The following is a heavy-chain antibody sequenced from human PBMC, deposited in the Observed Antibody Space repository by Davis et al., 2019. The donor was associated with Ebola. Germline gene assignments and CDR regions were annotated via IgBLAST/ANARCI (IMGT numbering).Heavy chain of an antibody. CDR1: GFTFSNHW. CDR2: ISPDGSIT. V-gene: IGHV3-74*01. J-gene: IGHJ4*02. CDR3: TRDFDWDGGY. D-gene: IGHD3-16*01. Sequence: GESLKISCVASGFTFSNHWIHWVRQAPGKGLVWVSRISPDGSITNFADSVRGRFTMSRDNAKNTQYLHLNGLRVDDTGVYYCTRDFDWDGGYWGQGTLVTVSS.